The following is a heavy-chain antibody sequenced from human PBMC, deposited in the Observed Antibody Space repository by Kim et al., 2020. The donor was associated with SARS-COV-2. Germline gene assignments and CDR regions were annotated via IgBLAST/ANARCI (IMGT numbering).Heavy chain of an antibody. D-gene: IGHD2-2*01. Sequence: ASVKVSCKASGYTFTSYGISWVRQAPGQGLEWMGWISAYNGNTNYAQKLQGRVTMTTDTSTSTAYMELRSLRSDDTAVYYCARDSRRDSSYQLLSRLYYYYYGMDVWGQGTTVTVSS. CDR2: ISAYNGNT. V-gene: IGHV1-18*04. CDR3: ARDSRRDSSYQLLSRLYYYYYGMDV. J-gene: IGHJ6*02. CDR1: GYTFTSYG.